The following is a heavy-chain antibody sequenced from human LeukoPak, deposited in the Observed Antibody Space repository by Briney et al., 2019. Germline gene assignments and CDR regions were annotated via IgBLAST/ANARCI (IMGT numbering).Heavy chain of an antibody. CDR2: IYWDDDK. D-gene: IGHD2-15*01. Sequence: GPTLXNPTPTLTLTCTFSGFSLSTSGVGVGWVRQPPGKALEWLSLIYWDDDKRYSPSLKSRVTISKDTSKKQGGLTMTKMDXXXXATYYCAHRELLLFDYWGQGTLVTVSS. CDR3: AHRELLLFDY. V-gene: IGHV2-5*02. J-gene: IGHJ4*02. CDR1: GFSLSTSGVG.